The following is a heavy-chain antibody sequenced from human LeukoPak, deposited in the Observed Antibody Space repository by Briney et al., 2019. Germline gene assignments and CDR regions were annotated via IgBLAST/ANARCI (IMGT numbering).Heavy chain of an antibody. D-gene: IGHD3-22*01. CDR1: GFTFSSYA. CDR2: ISSNGGST. V-gene: IGHV3-64*04. J-gene: IGHJ4*02. CDR3: AKVRYDSSGYQSPYFDY. Sequence: GGSLRLSCSASGFTFSSYAMHWVRQAPGKGLEYVSAISSNGGSTYYADSVKGRFTISRDNSKNTLYLQMNSLRAEDTAVYYCAKVRYDSSGYQSPYFDYWGQGTLVTVSS.